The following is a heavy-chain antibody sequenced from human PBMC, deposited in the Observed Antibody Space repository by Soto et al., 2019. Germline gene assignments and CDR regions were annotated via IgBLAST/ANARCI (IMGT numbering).Heavy chain of an antibody. V-gene: IGHV3-23*01. J-gene: IGHJ3*02. CDR1: GFTFSSFA. D-gene: IGHD2-15*01. CDR2: ISGSGGST. Sequence: PGGSLRLSCAASGFTFSSFAMSWVRQAPGKGLEWVSAISGSGGSTYYADSVKGRFTISRDNSKNTLYLQMNSLRAEDTAVYYCAKFRGNPDSFDIWGQGTMVTVSS. CDR3: AKFRGNPDSFDI.